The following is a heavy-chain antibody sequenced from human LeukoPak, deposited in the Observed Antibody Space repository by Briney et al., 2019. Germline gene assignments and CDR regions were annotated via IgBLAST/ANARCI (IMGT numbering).Heavy chain of an antibody. V-gene: IGHV4-4*02. Sequence: SETLSLTCAVSGGSISSSNWWSWVRPPPGKGLEWIGEINHSGSTNYNPSLKSRVTISVDKSKNQFSLKLSSVTAADTAVYYCARQEVGSRAFDYWGQGTLVPVSS. CDR3: ARQEVGSRAFDY. J-gene: IGHJ4*02. CDR1: GGSISSSNW. D-gene: IGHD1-26*01. CDR2: INHSGST.